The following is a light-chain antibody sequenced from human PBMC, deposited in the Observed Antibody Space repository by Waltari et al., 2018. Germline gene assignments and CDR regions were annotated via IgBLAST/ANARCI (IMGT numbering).Light chain of an antibody. V-gene: IGKV4-1*01. J-gene: IGKJ1*01. CDR3: QQYYSIPPT. CDR1: QSVLYSSNNKNY. Sequence: DIVMTQSPDSLAVSLGERATINCKSSQSVLYSSNNKNYLAWYQQKPGQPPKLLIYWASTRESGVPDRFSGSGSATDFTLTISSLQAEDVAVYYCQQYYSIPPTFGQGTKV. CDR2: WAS.